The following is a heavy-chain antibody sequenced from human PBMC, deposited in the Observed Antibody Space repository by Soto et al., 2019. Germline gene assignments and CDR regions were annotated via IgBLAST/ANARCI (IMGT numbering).Heavy chain of an antibody. J-gene: IGHJ6*03. CDR2: INPSGGST. D-gene: IGHD6-19*01. CDR1: GYTFTSYY. V-gene: IGHV1-46*03. CDR3: ARDAYSSGSSDYYYMDV. Sequence: ASVKVSCKASGYTFTSYYMHWVRQAPGQGLEWMGIINPSGGSTSYAQKFQGRVTMTRDTSTSTVYMELSSLRSEDTAVYYCARDAYSSGSSDYYYMDVWGKGTTVTVS.